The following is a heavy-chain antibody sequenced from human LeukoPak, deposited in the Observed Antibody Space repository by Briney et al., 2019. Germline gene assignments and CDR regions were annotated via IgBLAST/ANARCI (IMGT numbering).Heavy chain of an antibody. Sequence: PGGSLRLSCTASGFTFGEYGMSWFRQAPGKGLEWVSYISRSGSSIDYADSVKGRFTISRDNAKNSLYLQMNSLRAEDTAVYYCARRVIAVGLDYWGQGTLVTVSS. V-gene: IGHV3-48*03. CDR3: ARRVIAVGLDY. D-gene: IGHD6-19*01. CDR1: GFTFGEYG. J-gene: IGHJ4*02. CDR2: ISRSGSSI.